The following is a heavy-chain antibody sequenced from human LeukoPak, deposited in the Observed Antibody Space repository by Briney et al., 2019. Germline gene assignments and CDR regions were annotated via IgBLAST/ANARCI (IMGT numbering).Heavy chain of an antibody. J-gene: IGHJ4*02. CDR1: GFTFRNYN. D-gene: IGHD2-15*01. Sequence: TGGSLRLSCAASGFTFRNYNMNWVRQAPGKGLEWVSYISSSGSSIYYADSVKGRFTISRDNAKNSLYLQMNSLRGEDTAIYYCPRERIRFCSGGTCCSDSTFDYWGQGTLVTVSS. CDR2: ISSSGSSI. CDR3: PRERIRFCSGGTCCSDSTFDY. V-gene: IGHV3-48*01.